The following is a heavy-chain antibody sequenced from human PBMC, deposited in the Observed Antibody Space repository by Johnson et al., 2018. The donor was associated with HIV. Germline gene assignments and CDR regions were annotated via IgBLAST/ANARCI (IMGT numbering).Heavy chain of an antibody. CDR3: AKDRPRVGATAPSGGMDFDI. J-gene: IGHJ3*02. CDR2: IRYDGSNK. CDR1: GFTFSSYG. Sequence: QVQLVESGGGVVQPGVSLRLSCAASGFTFSSYGMHWVRQAPGKGLEWVAFIRYDGSNKYYADSVKGRFTISRDNSKNTLYLQMNSLRAEDTAVYYCAKDRPRVGATAPSGGMDFDIWGQGTMVTVSS. D-gene: IGHD1-26*01. V-gene: IGHV3-30*02.